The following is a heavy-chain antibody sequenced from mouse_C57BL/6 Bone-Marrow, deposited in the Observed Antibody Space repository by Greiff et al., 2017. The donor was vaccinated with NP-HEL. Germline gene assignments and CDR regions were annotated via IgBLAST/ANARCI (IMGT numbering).Heavy chain of an antibody. CDR1: GYAFTHYL. CDR2: INPGSGGT. CDR3: ARRRDSSGYVRAY. V-gene: IGHV1-54*01. D-gene: IGHD3-2*02. J-gene: IGHJ3*01. Sequence: VQLQQSGAELVRPGTSVKVSCKASGYAFTHYLIEWVKQRPGQGLEWIGVINPGSGGTTYNAQFKGKATLTADKSSSTAYMQLSSLTSEDSAVYFCARRRDSSGYVRAYWGQGTLVTVS.